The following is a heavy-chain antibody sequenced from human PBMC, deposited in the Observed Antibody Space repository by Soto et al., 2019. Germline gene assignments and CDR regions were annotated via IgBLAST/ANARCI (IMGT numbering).Heavy chain of an antibody. V-gene: IGHV4-4*02. CDR2: IYHSGST. CDR3: ARGDSGDGPLDY. J-gene: IGHJ4*02. CDR1: GGSISSSNW. D-gene: IGHD5-12*01. Sequence: QVQLQESGPGLVKPSGTLSLTCAVSGGSISSSNWWSWVGQPPGKGLEWIGEIYHSGSTNNNPALKRRVTLSVDKTKNQFSLKLSSVTAADTAVYYCARGDSGDGPLDYWGQGTLVTVSS.